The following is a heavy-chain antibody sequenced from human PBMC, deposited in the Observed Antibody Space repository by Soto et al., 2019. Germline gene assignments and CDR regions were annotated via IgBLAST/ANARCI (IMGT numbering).Heavy chain of an antibody. V-gene: IGHV1-3*01. CDR1: GYNFTSYA. Sequence: ASVKVSCKASGYNFTSYAMHWVRQAPGQRLEWMGWINAGNGNTKYSQKFQGRVTITRDTSASTAYMELSSLRSEDTAVYYCASSSVADIVVVVAATPYYYYGMDVWGQGTTVTVSS. CDR2: INAGNGNT. J-gene: IGHJ6*02. CDR3: ASSSVADIVVVVAATPYYYYGMDV. D-gene: IGHD2-15*01.